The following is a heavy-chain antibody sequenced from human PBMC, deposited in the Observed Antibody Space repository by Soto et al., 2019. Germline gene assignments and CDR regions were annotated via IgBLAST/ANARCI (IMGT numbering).Heavy chain of an antibody. Sequence: PVGSLRPSCAASGLTVSSNYMSWVRQALGKGLEWVSVIYSGGGAYYADSVKGRFTFSRDNSKNTVYLQMNSLRVEDTAVYYCARPRYPTGFFDYWGQGILVTVSS. CDR2: IYSGGGA. D-gene: IGHD2-2*02. CDR1: GLTVSSNY. CDR3: ARPRYPTGFFDY. V-gene: IGHV3-53*01. J-gene: IGHJ4*02.